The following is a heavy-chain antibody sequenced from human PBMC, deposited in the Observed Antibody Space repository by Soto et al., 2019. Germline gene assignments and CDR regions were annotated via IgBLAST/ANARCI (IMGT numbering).Heavy chain of an antibody. CDR2: ISAYNGNT. J-gene: IGHJ4*02. CDR1: GYTFTSYG. D-gene: IGHD2-2*01. Sequence: ASVKVSCKASGYTFTSYGISWVRQAPGQGLEWMGWISAYNGNTNYAQKLQGRVTMTTDTSTSTAYMELRSLRSDDTAVYYCAAMVGGVVPAAHNFAYWGQGTLVTVSS. CDR3: AAMVGGVVPAAHNFAY. V-gene: IGHV1-18*01.